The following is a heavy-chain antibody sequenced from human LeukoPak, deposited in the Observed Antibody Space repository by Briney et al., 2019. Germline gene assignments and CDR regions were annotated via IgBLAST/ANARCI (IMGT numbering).Heavy chain of an antibody. D-gene: IGHD6-19*01. J-gene: IGHJ4*02. Sequence: ASVKVSCKASGYTFTSYAMHWARQAPGQRLEWMGWINAGNGNTKYSQKFQGRVTITRDTSASTAYMELSSLRSEDTAVYYCARGSTRSSGWYFYFDYWGQGTLVTVSS. CDR1: GYTFTSYA. V-gene: IGHV1-3*01. CDR3: ARGSTRSSGWYFYFDY. CDR2: INAGNGNT.